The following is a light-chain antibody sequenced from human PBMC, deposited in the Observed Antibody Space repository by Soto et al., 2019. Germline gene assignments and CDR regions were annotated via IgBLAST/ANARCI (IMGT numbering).Light chain of an antibody. CDR1: ESVSDNY. V-gene: IGKV3-20*01. Sequence: EIVLTQSPGTLSLSPGERATLSCRASESVSDNYLAWYQQRSGQAPRLVIYGVSSRASAVPDRFSGSGSGADFTLTIRRLEPEDFAVYYCQQYGSSPLTFGGGTKVEIK. CDR2: GVS. CDR3: QQYGSSPLT. J-gene: IGKJ4*01.